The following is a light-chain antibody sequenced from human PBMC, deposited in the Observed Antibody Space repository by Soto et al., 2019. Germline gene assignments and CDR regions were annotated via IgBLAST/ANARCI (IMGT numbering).Light chain of an antibody. CDR2: GAS. Sequence: EILLTQSPGSLSLSPGDRATLSCRASQSFSSTFFAWYQQKPGQAPRLLIYGASSSATGIPDRFSGSGSGTDFTLTISRLEPEDFAVDYCQQYASSVTFGQCTKVEIK. CDR1: QSFSSTF. CDR3: QQYASSVT. J-gene: IGKJ1*01. V-gene: IGKV3-20*01.